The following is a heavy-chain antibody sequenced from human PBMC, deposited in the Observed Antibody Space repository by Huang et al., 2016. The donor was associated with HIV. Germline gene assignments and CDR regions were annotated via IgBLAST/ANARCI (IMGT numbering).Heavy chain of an antibody. Sequence: EVQLVESGGGLVQPGGSLRLSCAASGFTFSAYWMSWVRQAQGKGLEWVAKIRQDESEKYYVDSVKGRFTISRDNAKNSLYLQMNSLRAEDTAVYYCATGLGSFDYWGQGSLVTVSS. CDR3: ATGLGSFDY. J-gene: IGHJ4*02. CDR1: GFTFSAYW. D-gene: IGHD7-27*01. V-gene: IGHV3-7*01. CDR2: IRQDESEK.